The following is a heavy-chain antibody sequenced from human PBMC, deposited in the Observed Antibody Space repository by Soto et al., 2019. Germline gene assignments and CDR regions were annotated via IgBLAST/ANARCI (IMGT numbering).Heavy chain of an antibody. J-gene: IGHJ4*02. CDR1: GYFFASYS. Sequence: QVQLVQSGAEVKKPGASVKVSCKASGYFFASYSMHWVRQAPGQGLEWMGMIYPSVGSTSYVEKFQGRVTMTRDTSTSTVYMELSSLRSEDTAVYYCARESAGRDEFESSGDFDYWGQGTLVTVSS. V-gene: IGHV1-46*01. CDR3: ARESAGRDEFESSGDFDY. D-gene: IGHD3-22*01. CDR2: IYPSVGST.